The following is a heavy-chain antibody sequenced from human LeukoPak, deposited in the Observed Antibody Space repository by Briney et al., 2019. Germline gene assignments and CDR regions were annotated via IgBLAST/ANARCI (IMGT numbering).Heavy chain of an antibody. Sequence: SETLSLTCTVSGGSISSSNWWSWVRQPPGKGLEWIGEIYHSGSTNYNPSLKSRVTISVDKSKNQFSLKLSSVTAADTAVYYCATIAVFLSSFHYWGQGTLVTVSS. CDR3: ATIAVFLSSFHY. CDR2: IYHSGST. CDR1: GGSISSSNW. D-gene: IGHD6-19*01. J-gene: IGHJ4*02. V-gene: IGHV4-4*02.